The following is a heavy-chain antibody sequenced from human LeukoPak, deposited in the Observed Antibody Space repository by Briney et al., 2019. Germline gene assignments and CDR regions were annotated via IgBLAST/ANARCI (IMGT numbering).Heavy chain of an antibody. V-gene: IGHV4-4*02. CDR1: GGSISSSNW. D-gene: IGHD3-10*01. Sequence: SATLSLTCAVSGGSISSSNWRRWVRQPPAKGLAWIGEIYHSGSTNYNPSLKSRVTISLDKSKNQFSLKLSSVTAAATAVYYCARLRLGTGIDYWGQGTLVTVSS. J-gene: IGHJ4*02. CDR3: ARLRLGTGIDY. CDR2: IYHSGST.